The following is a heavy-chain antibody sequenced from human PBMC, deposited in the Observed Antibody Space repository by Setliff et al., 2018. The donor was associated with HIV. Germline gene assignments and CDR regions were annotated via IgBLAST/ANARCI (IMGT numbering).Heavy chain of an antibody. D-gene: IGHD3-10*01. CDR1: GGSFSNYR. J-gene: IGHJ5*02. CDR2: IYRSGTT. Sequence: SETLSLTCTIFGGSFSNYRWGWIRQPAGRGLEWIGRIYRSGTTDYKPSLKSRVSMSLDTPRNQFSLKLTSVTAEDTAVYYCARDRHYSGLGSYGPWGPGILVTVSS. CDR3: ARDRHYSGLGSYGP. V-gene: IGHV4-4*07.